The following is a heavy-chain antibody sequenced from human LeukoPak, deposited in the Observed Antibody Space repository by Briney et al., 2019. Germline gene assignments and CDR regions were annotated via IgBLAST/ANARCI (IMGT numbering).Heavy chain of an antibody. J-gene: IGHJ4*02. CDR2: ISAYNGNT. CDR1: GYTFTSYG. CDR3: ARDATRDSSGYYRDY. D-gene: IGHD3-22*01. V-gene: IGHV1-18*01. Sequence: ASVKVSCTASGYTFTSYGISWVRQAPGQGLEWMGWISAYNGNTNYAQKLQGRVTMTTDTSTSTAYMELRSLRSDDTAVYYCARDATRDSSGYYRDYWGQGTLVTVSS.